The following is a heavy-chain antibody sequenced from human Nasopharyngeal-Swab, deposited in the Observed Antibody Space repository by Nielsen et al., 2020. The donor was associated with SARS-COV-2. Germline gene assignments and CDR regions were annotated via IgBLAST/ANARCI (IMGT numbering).Heavy chain of an antibody. CDR3: ARDPLIGYGSGSYCFDY. V-gene: IGHV3-33*01. J-gene: IGHJ4*02. CDR2: IWYDGSNK. Sequence: GGSLRLSCAASGFTFSSYGMHWVRQAPGKGLEWVAVIWYDGSNKYYADPVKGRFTISRDNSKNTLYLQMNSLRAEDTAVYYCARDPLIGYGSGSYCFDYWGQGTLVTVSS. CDR1: GFTFSSYG. D-gene: IGHD3-10*01.